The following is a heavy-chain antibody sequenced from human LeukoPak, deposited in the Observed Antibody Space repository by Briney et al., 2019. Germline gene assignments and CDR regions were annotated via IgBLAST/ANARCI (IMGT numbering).Heavy chain of an antibody. CDR2: ISPSGGST. V-gene: IGHV1-46*01. CDR3: ARDRPSYSSGWYYFDY. D-gene: IGHD6-19*01. CDR1: GDTFTSYS. Sequence: GASVKVSCKASGDTFTSYSIHWVRQAPGQGLEWMGMISPSGGSTSYAQKFQGRVTMTRDTSTSTVYMELSSLRSDDTAVYYCARDRPSYSSGWYYFDYWGQGTLVTVSS. J-gene: IGHJ4*02.